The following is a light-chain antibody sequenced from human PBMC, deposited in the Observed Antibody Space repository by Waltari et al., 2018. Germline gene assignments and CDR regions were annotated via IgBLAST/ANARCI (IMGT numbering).Light chain of an antibody. V-gene: IGLV2-14*01. J-gene: IGLJ2*01. CDR1: TSAVGGYNY. CDR2: EVS. Sequence: QSALTQPASVSGSPGQSITISCTGPTSAVGGYNYVSWYQQHPGKAPKLIIYEVSNRPSGVSDRFSGSKSGSTASLSISGLQAEDEADYYCSSYTSATTVIFGGGTKLTVL. CDR3: SSYTSATTVI.